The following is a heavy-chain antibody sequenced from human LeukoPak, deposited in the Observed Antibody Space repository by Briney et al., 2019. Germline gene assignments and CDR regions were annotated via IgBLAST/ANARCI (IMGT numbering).Heavy chain of an antibody. CDR1: GFTFSSYG. D-gene: IGHD2-21*02. J-gene: IGHJ4*02. CDR3: AKDDVVVTAILPSVAIDY. CDR2: IRYDGSNK. V-gene: IGHV3-30*02. Sequence: GGSLRLSCAASGFTFSSYGMHWVRQAPGKGLEWVAFIRYDGSNKYYADSVKGRFTISRDNSKNTLYLQMNSLRAEDTAVYYCAKDDVVVTAILPSVAIDYWGQGTLVTVSS.